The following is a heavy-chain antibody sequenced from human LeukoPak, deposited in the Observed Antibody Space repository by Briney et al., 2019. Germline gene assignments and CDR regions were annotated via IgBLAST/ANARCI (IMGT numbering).Heavy chain of an antibody. CDR3: ARGGVYSSSSLGDY. CDR1: GFIFSNYA. V-gene: IGHV3-64*01. CDR2: ISTNGGFT. J-gene: IGHJ4*02. D-gene: IGHD6-6*01. Sequence: PGGSLRLSCAASGFIFSNYAMHWVRQAPGKGLESVSGISTNGGFTHYASSVKGRFTISRDNSKNTLFLQMGSLRAEDMAVYYCARGGVYSSSSLGDYWGQGTLVTVSS.